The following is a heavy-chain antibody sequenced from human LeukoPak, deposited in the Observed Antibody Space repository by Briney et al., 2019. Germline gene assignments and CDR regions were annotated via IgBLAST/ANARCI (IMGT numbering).Heavy chain of an antibody. CDR1: GYTLSDYY. D-gene: IGHD6-13*01. Sequence: ASVKVSCKASGYTLSDYYLHWVRQAPGQRPEWMAWINPNNGDTKIAQKFQGRVTMTRDTSINTACMELSSLRPDDTAVYYCARSQFRTSNSGTWGFRPWGQGTLVTVTS. V-gene: IGHV1-2*02. J-gene: IGHJ1*01. CDR2: INPNNGDT. CDR3: ARSQFRTSNSGTWGFRP.